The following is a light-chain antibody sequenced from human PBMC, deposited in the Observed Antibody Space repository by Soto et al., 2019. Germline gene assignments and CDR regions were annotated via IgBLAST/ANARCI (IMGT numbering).Light chain of an antibody. V-gene: IGKV3-20*01. CDR1: QSISSSY. CDR3: QQNGGSPPYT. J-gene: IGKJ2*01. CDR2: GAS. Sequence: VLTQSPGNLSLSPGERATISCRASQSISSSYLAWYQHKPGQAPRLLIYGASSRASGIPHRFSGSGSGTDLTLTISTLEPEDCGVFYCQQNGGSPPYTFGQGTRLEIK.